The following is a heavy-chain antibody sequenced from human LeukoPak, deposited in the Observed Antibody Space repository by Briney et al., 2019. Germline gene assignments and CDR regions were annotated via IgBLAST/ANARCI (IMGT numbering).Heavy chain of an antibody. Sequence: PGGSLRLSCAASGFTFSRYTVNWVRQAPGKGLEWVSYISSSGSAIYYADSVKGRFGISRNNAKNSLYLQMNSLRDEDTAVYYCARGGPAVIDGVDYWGQGTLVTVSS. CDR1: GFTFSRYT. CDR2: ISSSGSAI. D-gene: IGHD2-21*01. V-gene: IGHV3-48*02. CDR3: ARGGPAVIDGVDY. J-gene: IGHJ4*02.